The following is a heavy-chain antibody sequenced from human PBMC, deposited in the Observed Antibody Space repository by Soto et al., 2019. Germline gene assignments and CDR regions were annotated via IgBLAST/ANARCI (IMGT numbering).Heavy chain of an antibody. Sequence: VASVKVSCKASGGTFSSYAISWVRQAPGQGLEWMGGIIPIFGTASYAQKFQGRVTITADESTSTAYMELSSLRSEDTAVYYCARNPYSSGLTHHYYYGMDVSGQATTVTVSS. CDR2: IIPIFGTA. J-gene: IGHJ6*02. D-gene: IGHD6-19*01. CDR1: GGTFSSYA. CDR3: ARNPYSSGLTHHYYYGMDV. V-gene: IGHV1-69*13.